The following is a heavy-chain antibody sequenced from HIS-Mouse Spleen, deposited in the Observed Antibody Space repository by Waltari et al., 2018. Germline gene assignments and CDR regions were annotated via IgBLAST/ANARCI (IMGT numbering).Heavy chain of an antibody. CDR3: ARGLDSLYYYYGMDV. Sequence: QVQLQQWGAGLLKPSETLSLTCAVYGGSFSGYYWSWTSQPPGKGLEWIGEINHSGSTNYNPSLKSRVTISVDTSKNQFSLKLSSVTAADTAVYYCARGLDSLYYYYGMDVWGQGTTVTVSS. CDR1: GGSFSGYY. CDR2: INHSGST. J-gene: IGHJ6*02. V-gene: IGHV4-34*01. D-gene: IGHD3-3*01.